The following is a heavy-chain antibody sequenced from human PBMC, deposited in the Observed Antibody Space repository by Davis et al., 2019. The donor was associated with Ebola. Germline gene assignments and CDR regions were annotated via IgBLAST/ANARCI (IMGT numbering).Heavy chain of an antibody. D-gene: IGHD3-3*01. CDR1: GYNFRDYW. CDR2: IYPGDSDT. V-gene: IGHV5-51*01. Sequence: GESLKISCQGSGYNFRDYWIVWVRQMPGKGLEWMGNIYPGDSDTRYSPPFQGQVTLSADKYSTTAYLQWRSLKASDTAMYYCARRGDFWSGYFDYWGQGTLVTVSS. CDR3: ARRGDFWSGYFDY. J-gene: IGHJ4*02.